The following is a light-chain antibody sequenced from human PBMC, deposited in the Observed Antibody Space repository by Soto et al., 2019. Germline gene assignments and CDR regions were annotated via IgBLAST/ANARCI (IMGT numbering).Light chain of an antibody. V-gene: IGKV3-11*01. J-gene: IGKJ4*01. CDR1: QSVSTY. CDR2: DVS. CDR3: QQRRSSLT. Sequence: IVLTQSPATLSLSPGERATLSCRASQSVSTYLAWYQQKSCQAPRLLIYDVSKRATGIPPRFSGSGAGTDFTLTSSSLEPEDSATYYCQQRRSSLTFGGGTKVEIK.